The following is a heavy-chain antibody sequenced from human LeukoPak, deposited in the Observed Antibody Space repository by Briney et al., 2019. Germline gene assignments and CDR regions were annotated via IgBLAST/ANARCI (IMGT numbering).Heavy chain of an antibody. V-gene: IGHV1-69*06. J-gene: IGHJ6*03. CDR1: GGTFSSYA. CDR3: ARETNYDFWSGYYTRRGYYYMDV. Sequence: ASVKVSCKASGGTFSSYAISWVRQAPGQGLEWMGGIIPIFGTANYAQKFQGRVTITADKSTSTAYMELSSLRSEDTAVYYCARETNYDFWSGYYTRRGYYYMDVWGKGTTVTVSS. D-gene: IGHD3-3*01. CDR2: IIPIFGTA.